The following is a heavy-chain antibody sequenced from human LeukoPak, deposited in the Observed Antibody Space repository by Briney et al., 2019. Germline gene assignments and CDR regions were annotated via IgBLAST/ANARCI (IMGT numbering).Heavy chain of an antibody. D-gene: IGHD5-24*01. CDR2: ISGSGDNI. Sequence: GGSLRLSCAASGFAFSNCGMGWVRLPPGKGLKSVSAISGSGDNIYYANSVKGRFTVSRDNSKNTLYLQMNNVRGEDTALYYCTKGPYGNSIYSGMDVWGQGTTVTVSS. CDR3: TKGPYGNSIYSGMDV. V-gene: IGHV3-23*01. CDR1: GFAFSNCG. J-gene: IGHJ6*02.